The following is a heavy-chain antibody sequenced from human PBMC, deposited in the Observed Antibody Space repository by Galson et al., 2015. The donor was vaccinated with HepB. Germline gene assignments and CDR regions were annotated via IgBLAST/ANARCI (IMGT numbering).Heavy chain of an antibody. CDR1: GFTFSSYS. CDR2: ISSSSSTI. D-gene: IGHD3-22*01. Sequence: SLRLSCAASGFTFSSYSMNWVRQAPGKGLEWVSYISSSSSTIYYADSVKGRFTISRDNAKNSLYLQMNSLRAEVTAVYYCARGPEYYYDSNPLYWGQGTLVTVSS. CDR3: ARGPEYYYDSNPLY. V-gene: IGHV3-48*04. J-gene: IGHJ4*02.